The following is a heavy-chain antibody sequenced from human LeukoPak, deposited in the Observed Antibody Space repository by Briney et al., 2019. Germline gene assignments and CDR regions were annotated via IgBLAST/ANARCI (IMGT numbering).Heavy chain of an antibody. D-gene: IGHD5-12*01. Sequence: PEASVKVSCKASGYTFTGYYMHWVRRAPGQGLEWMGWINPNSGGTNYAQKFQGRVTMTRDTSISTAYMELSRLRSDDTAVYYCVRSGYGTKHFDYWGQGTLVTVSS. CDR1: GYTFTGYY. CDR3: VRSGYGTKHFDY. J-gene: IGHJ4*02. V-gene: IGHV1-2*02. CDR2: INPNSGGT.